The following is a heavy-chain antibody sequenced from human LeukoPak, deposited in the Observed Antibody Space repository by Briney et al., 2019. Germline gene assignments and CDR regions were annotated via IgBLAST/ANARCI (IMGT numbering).Heavy chain of an antibody. V-gene: IGHV4-4*07. J-gene: IGHJ3*02. D-gene: IGHD3-22*01. CDR2: VYTSGST. CDR1: GDSITGYY. Sequence: KPSETLSLTCSVSGDSITGYYWGWIRQPAGKGLEWIGRVYTSGSTNYNPSLKSRVTMSVDTSKNQFSLKLSSVTAADTAVYYCARDRYYYDSSGDAFDIWGQGTMVTVSS. CDR3: ARDRYYYDSSGDAFDI.